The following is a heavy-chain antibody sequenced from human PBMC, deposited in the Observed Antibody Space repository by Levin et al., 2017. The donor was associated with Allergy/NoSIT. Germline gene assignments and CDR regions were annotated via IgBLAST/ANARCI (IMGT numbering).Heavy chain of an antibody. J-gene: IGHJ4*02. CDR3: ARDGPIVVVPAAISHQTGAYYFDY. D-gene: IGHD2-2*01. Sequence: ASVKVSCKASGYTFTSYGISWVRQAPGQGLEWMGWISAYNGNTNYAQKLQGRVTMTTDTSTSTAYMELRSLRSDDTAVYYCARDGPIVVVPAAISHQTGAYYFDYWGQGTLVTVSS. CDR1: GYTFTSYG. V-gene: IGHV1-18*01. CDR2: ISAYNGNT.